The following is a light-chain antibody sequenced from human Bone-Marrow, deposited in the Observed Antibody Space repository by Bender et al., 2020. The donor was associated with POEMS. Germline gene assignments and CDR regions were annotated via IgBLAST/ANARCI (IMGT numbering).Light chain of an antibody. CDR3: ISYAGSNNLGV. J-gene: IGLJ1*01. CDR1: DLGDKY. Sequence: SYEVTQPPSVSVSPGQTASITCSGDDLGDKYVAWYQQKPGQSPVLVIYQDTKRPSGIPERFSGSNSGNTASLTVSGLQAEDEADYYCISYAGSNNLGVFGTGTKVTVL. CDR2: QDT. V-gene: IGLV3-1*01.